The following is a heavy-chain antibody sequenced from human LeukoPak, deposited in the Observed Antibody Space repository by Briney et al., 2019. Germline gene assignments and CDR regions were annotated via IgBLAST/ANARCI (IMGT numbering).Heavy chain of an antibody. D-gene: IGHD3-10*01. J-gene: IGHJ5*02. Sequence: PGGSLRLSCAAFGFTFSTYAMGWVRQAPGKGLECVSALSGNGNTIYYADSVKGRFTISRDNSKNTLSLQMNSLRAEDTAVYYCANYGSGSYRFDPWGQGTLVTVSS. V-gene: IGHV3-23*01. CDR2: LSGNGNTI. CDR1: GFTFSTYA. CDR3: ANYGSGSYRFDP.